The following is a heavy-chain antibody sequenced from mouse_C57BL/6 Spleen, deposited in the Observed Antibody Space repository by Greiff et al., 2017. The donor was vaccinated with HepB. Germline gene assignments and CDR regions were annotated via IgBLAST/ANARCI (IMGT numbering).Heavy chain of an antibody. Sequence: VQLQQPGAELVKPGASVKLSCKASGYTFTSYWMHWVKQRPGRGLEWIGRIDPNRGGTKYNEKFKSKATLTVDKPSSTAYMQLSSLTSEDSAVYYCARGGIYYDYDGDYFDYWGQGTTLTVSS. CDR2: IDPNRGGT. CDR3: ARGGIYYDYDGDYFDY. J-gene: IGHJ2*01. D-gene: IGHD2-4*01. CDR1: GYTFTSYW. V-gene: IGHV1-72*01.